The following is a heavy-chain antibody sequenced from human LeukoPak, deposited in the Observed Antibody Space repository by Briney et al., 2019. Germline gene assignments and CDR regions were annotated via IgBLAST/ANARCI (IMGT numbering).Heavy chain of an antibody. CDR2: IYYSGST. J-gene: IGHJ4*02. D-gene: IGHD2-2*01. CDR3: ARESIVVPAAIDY. Sequence: PSETLSLTCTVSGSSISSGDYYWSWIRQPPGKGLEWIGYIYYSGSTYYNPSLKSRVTISVDTSKNQFSLKLSSVTAADTAVYYCARESIVVPAAIDYWGQGTLVTVSS. V-gene: IGHV4-30-4*08. CDR1: GSSISSGDYY.